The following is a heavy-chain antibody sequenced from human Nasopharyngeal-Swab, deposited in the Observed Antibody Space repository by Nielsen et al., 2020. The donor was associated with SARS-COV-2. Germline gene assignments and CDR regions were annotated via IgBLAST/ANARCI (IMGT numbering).Heavy chain of an antibody. J-gene: IGHJ4*02. CDR1: GFTFSSYW. CDR3: ASSHYDFWSGYYLGVDY. Sequence: GESLKISCAASGFTFSSYWMNWVRQAPGKGLEWVANIKQDGSEKYYVDSVKGRFTISRDNAKNSLYLQMNSLRAEDTAVYYCASSHYDFWSGYYLGVDYWGQGTLVTVSS. V-gene: IGHV3-7*01. CDR2: IKQDGSEK. D-gene: IGHD3-3*01.